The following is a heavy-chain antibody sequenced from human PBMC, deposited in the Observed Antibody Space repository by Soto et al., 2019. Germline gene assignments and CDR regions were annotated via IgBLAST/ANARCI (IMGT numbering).Heavy chain of an antibody. CDR1: GFTFSSYG. Sequence: GGSLRLSCAASGFTFSSYGMHWVRQAPGKGLEWVAVIWYDGSNKYYADSVKGRFTISRDNSKNTLYLQMNSLRAEDTAVYYCAREGLRYFDYYYYGMDVWGQGTTVTVSS. CDR3: AREGLRYFDYYYYGMDV. V-gene: IGHV3-33*01. CDR2: IWYDGSNK. D-gene: IGHD3-9*01. J-gene: IGHJ6*02.